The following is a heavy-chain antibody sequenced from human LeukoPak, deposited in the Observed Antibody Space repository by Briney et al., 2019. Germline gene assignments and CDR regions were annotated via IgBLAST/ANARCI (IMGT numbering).Heavy chain of an antibody. D-gene: IGHD3-10*01. CDR1: GGSISSYY. V-gene: IGHV4-4*07. Sequence: SETLSLTCTVSGGSISSYYWSWIRQPAGKGLEWIGRIYTSGSTNYNPSLKSRVTMSVDTSKNQFSLNLSSVTAADPAVSSCARAAWFILLGPDWGQGPLVTVSS. J-gene: IGHJ4*02. CDR2: IYTSGST. CDR3: ARAAWFILLGPD.